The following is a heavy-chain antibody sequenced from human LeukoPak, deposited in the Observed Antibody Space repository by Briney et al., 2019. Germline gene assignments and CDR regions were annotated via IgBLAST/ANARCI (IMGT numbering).Heavy chain of an antibody. Sequence: PGGSLRLSCATSGFRFSINWMSWVRQAPGKGLEWVATMDQDGSSIHYIDAVKGRFTISRGNAKNSLFLQMNSLRVEDTGVYYCAGLLGSATRWNYWGQGVLVTVSS. CDR1: GFRFSINW. D-gene: IGHD3-10*01. CDR3: AGLLGSATRWNY. V-gene: IGHV3-7*01. CDR2: MDQDGSSI. J-gene: IGHJ4*02.